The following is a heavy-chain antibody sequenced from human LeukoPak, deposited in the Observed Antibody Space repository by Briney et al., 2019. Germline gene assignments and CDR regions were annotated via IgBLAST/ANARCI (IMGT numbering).Heavy chain of an antibody. CDR3: ARSQGGYGDYYDY. V-gene: IGHV1-69*13. CDR2: VIPIFGTA. CDR1: GGTFSSYA. J-gene: IGHJ4*02. D-gene: IGHD4-17*01. Sequence: SVKVSCKASGGTFSSYAISWVRQDPGQGLEWMGGVIPIFGTANYAQKFQGRVTITADESTSTAYMELSSLRSEDTPVYYCARSQGGYGDYYDYWGQGTLVTVSS.